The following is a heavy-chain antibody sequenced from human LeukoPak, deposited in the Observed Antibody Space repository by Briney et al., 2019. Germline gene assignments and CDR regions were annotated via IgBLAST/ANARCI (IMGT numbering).Heavy chain of an antibody. D-gene: IGHD1-26*01. CDR1: GITFRSNA. J-gene: IGHJ4*02. V-gene: IGHV3-30-3*01. CDR2: VTYDGSNK. CDR3: ARGLLGAPTTYFDH. Sequence: PGGSLRLSCAASGITFRSNAMHWVRQAPGKGLEWVAVVTYDGSNKYYADSVKGRFTISRDNSKNTLYLQMNSLRAEDTAVYYCARGLLGAPTTYFDHWGRGTLVTVSS.